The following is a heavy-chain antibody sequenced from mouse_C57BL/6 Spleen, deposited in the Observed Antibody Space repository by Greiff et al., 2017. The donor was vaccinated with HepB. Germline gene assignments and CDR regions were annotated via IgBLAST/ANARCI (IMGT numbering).Heavy chain of an antibody. Sequence: DVHLVESGGGLVQPGGSLKLSCAASGFTFSDYYMYWVRQTPEKRLEWVAYISNGGGSTYYPDTVKGRFTLSRDNAKNPLYLQMSRLKSEDTAMYYCARQHYDYPYWYFDVWGTGTTVTVSS. CDR2: ISNGGGST. D-gene: IGHD2-4*01. J-gene: IGHJ1*03. V-gene: IGHV5-12*01. CDR3: ARQHYDYPYWYFDV. CDR1: GFTFSDYY.